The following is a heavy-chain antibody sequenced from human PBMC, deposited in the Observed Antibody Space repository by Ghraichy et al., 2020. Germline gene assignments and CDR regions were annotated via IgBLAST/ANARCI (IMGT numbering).Heavy chain of an antibody. CDR2: ISGSGGST. Sequence: LSLTCAASGFTFSSYAMSWVRQAPGKGLEWVSAISGSGGSTYYADSVKGRFTISRDNSKNTLYLQMNSLRAEDTAVYYCAKDAEHYDILTGYSNPDYWGQGTLVTVSS. D-gene: IGHD3-9*01. J-gene: IGHJ4*02. CDR3: AKDAEHYDILTGYSNPDY. CDR1: GFTFSSYA. V-gene: IGHV3-23*01.